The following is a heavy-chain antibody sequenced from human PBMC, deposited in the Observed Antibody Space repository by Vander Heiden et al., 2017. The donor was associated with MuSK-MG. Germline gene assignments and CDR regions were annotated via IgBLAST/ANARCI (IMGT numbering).Heavy chain of an antibody. D-gene: IGHD3-10*01. CDR3: VRVRSSVSGVGRSPFDV. Sequence: SLQISCRVIGYSFSNYWIAWVRQMSGKDLEWLGMISPRDSDTRYSPSFQGHVTISADKSIDTAYLQWSSLRASDSATYYCVRVRSSVSGVGRSPFDVWGQGTMVTVSS. CDR1: GYSFSNYW. CDR2: ISPRDSDT. V-gene: IGHV5-51*01. J-gene: IGHJ3*01.